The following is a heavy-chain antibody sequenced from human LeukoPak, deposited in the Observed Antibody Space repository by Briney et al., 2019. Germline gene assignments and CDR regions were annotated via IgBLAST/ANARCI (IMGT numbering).Heavy chain of an antibody. CDR1: GGTFNSYA. CDR2: IMPLFVTA. J-gene: IGHJ6*03. D-gene: IGHD5-24*01. V-gene: IGHV1-69*05. Sequence: SVKVSCKASGGTFNSYAISCVRQAPGQGLGWMGGIMPLFVTANYAQEFQGRVTFTTDESASTAYMEVSSLRSEDTAVYYCASGSLGDGYGVGDYYQYMDVWGKGTTVTVSS. CDR3: ASGSLGDGYGVGDYYQYMDV.